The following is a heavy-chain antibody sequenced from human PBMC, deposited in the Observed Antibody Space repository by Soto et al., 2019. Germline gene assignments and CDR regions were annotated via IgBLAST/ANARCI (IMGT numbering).Heavy chain of an antibody. J-gene: IGHJ6*03. D-gene: IGHD2-2*01. CDR3: AKEVYCSSTSCYYYVDV. Sequence: EVQLLESGGGLVQPGGSLRLSCAASGFTFSSYAMNWVRQAPGKGLEWVSAISGSGGSTYYSEAVKGRFTISRDNSKNTLYLQMNSLRAEDTAVYYCAKEVYCSSTSCYYYVDVWGKGTTVTVSS. CDR1: GFTFSSYA. V-gene: IGHV3-23*01. CDR2: ISGSGGST.